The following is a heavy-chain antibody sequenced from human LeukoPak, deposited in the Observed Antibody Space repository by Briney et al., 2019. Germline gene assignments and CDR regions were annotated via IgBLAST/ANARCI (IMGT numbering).Heavy chain of an antibody. D-gene: IGHD1-26*01. J-gene: IGHJ3*02. CDR2: INAYNGDT. CDR1: GYTFNNFG. Sequence: ASVKVSCKASGYTFNNFGISWVRQAPGQGLEWLGWINAYNGDTNYAQKFQGRVILSTDTFTDTAYMEMRSLRSDDTAVYFCARDGFIGSAGVFDIWGQGTMVTVSS. CDR3: ARDGFIGSAGVFDI. V-gene: IGHV1-18*01.